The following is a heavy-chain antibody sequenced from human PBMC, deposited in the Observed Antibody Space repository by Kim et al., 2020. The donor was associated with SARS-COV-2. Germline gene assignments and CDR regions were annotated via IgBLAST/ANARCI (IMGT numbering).Heavy chain of an antibody. CDR3: AKPPYYGSGSYYPFDY. Sequence: GGSLRLSCAASGFTFSSYAMSWVRQAPGKGLEWVSAISGSGGSTYYADSVKGRFTISRDNSKNTLYLQMNSLRAEDTAVYYCAKPPYYGSGSYYPFDYWGQGTLVTVSS. V-gene: IGHV3-23*01. CDR2: ISGSGGST. D-gene: IGHD3-10*01. J-gene: IGHJ4*02. CDR1: GFTFSSYA.